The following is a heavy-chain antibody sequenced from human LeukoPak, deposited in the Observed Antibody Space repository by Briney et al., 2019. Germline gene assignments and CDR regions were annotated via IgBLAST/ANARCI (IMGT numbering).Heavy chain of an antibody. CDR1: GGSISSGDYY. CDR2: IYYSGST. D-gene: IGHD1-26*01. J-gene: IGHJ5*02. Sequence: SETLSLTCTVSGGSISSGDYYWSWLRQPPGKGLEWIGYIYYSGSTYYNPSLKTRVTISVDTSKNQFSLKLSSVTAADAAVYYCARGPIVGATQGWFDPWGQGTLVTVSS. CDR3: ARGPIVGATQGWFDP. V-gene: IGHV4-30-4*01.